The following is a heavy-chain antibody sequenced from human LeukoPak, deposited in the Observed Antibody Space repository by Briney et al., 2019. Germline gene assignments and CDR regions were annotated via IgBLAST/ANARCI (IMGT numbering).Heavy chain of an antibody. Sequence: GESLKISCKGSGYIFTNYWIGWVRQMPGKGLEWVGIIYPGDSDTRYSPSFQGQVTISADKSISTAYLQWSSLKASDTAMYYCATNTLRSSWYFDLWGRGTLVSVSS. CDR2: IYPGDSDT. V-gene: IGHV5-51*01. D-gene: IGHD3-3*01. CDR1: GYIFTNYW. CDR3: ATNTLRSSWYFDL. J-gene: IGHJ2*01.